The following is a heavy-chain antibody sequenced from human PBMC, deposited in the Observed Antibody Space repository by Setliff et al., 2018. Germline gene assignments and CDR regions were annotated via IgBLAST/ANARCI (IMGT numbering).Heavy chain of an antibody. Sequence: GASVKVSCKASGYTFTSYGISWVRQAPGQGLEWMGWISAYNGNTNYAQKLQGRVTMTTDTSTSTAYMELRSLKSDDMAVYYCARGLWVSYGSYYFYGMDVWGQGTTGTVSS. D-gene: IGHD5-18*01. CDR1: GYTFTSYG. V-gene: IGHV1-18*03. J-gene: IGHJ6*02. CDR3: ARGLWVSYGSYYFYGMDV. CDR2: ISAYNGNT.